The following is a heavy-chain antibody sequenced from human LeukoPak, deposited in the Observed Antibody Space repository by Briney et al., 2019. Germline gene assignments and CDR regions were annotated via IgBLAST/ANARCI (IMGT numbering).Heavy chain of an antibody. J-gene: IGHJ4*02. V-gene: IGHV1-69*13. Sequence: SVKVSCKASGYTFTSYYMHWVRQAPGQGLEWMGGIIPILGTANYAQKFQGRVTITADESTSTAYMELSSLRSEDTAVYYCARARSAFSDLFPFDYWGQGTLVTVSS. CDR3: ARARSAFSDLFPFDY. CDR1: GYTFTSYY. CDR2: IIPILGTA. D-gene: IGHD3-16*01.